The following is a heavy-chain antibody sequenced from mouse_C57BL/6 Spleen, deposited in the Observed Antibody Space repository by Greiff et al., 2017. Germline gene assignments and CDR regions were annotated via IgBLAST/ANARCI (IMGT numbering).Heavy chain of an antibody. CDR1: GYTFTSYW. CDR3: ARLGATYGSYAMDY. CDR2: IFPSNGGT. V-gene: IGHV1-53*01. D-gene: IGHD1-2*01. J-gene: IGHJ4*01. Sequence: VQLQQPGTELVKPGASVKLSCKASGYTFTSYWMHWVKQRPGQGLEWIGHIFPSNGGTNYNEKFKSKATLTVDTSSSTAYMQLSSLTAEDSAVYCGARLGATYGSYAMDYWGQGTAVTVSS.